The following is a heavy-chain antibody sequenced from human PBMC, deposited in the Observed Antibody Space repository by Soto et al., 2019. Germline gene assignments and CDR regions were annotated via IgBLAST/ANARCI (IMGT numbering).Heavy chain of an antibody. CDR1: GFPFSDYA. J-gene: IGHJ4*02. V-gene: IGHV3-23*01. CDR3: AKVKAWTYLDY. Sequence: GSLRLSCAASGFPFSDYAMSWVRQAPGKGLEWVSSISGSGGSTYYADSVKGRFTISRDNSKNTLYLQMNSLRAEDTAVYYCAKVKAWTYLDYWGQGALVTVSS. CDR2: ISGSGGST. D-gene: IGHD5-12*01.